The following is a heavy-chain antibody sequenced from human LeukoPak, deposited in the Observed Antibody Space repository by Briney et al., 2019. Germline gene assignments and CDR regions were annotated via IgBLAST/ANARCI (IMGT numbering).Heavy chain of an antibody. J-gene: IGHJ3*02. D-gene: IGHD2-2*01. CDR3: AGCYRPDDAFDI. CDR1: GFTFSSYG. Sequence: GGSLRLSCAASGFTFSSYGMSWVRQAPGKGLEWVSGISWNSGSIGYADSVKGRFTISRDNAKNSLYLQMNSLRAEDTALYYCAGCYRPDDAFDIWGQGTMVTVSS. CDR2: ISWNSGSI. V-gene: IGHV3-9*01.